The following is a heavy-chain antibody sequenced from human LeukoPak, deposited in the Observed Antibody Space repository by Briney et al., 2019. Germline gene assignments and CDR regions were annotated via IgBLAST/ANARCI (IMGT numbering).Heavy chain of an antibody. V-gene: IGHV4-31*03. J-gene: IGHJ5*02. CDR3: ARHNARDWFDP. CDR1: GGSISSGAYR. D-gene: IGHD2-8*01. CDR2: IYSSGST. Sequence: SETLSLTCTVSGGSISSGAYRWSWVRQHPGRGLEWLGYIYSSGSTYYNPSLTSRIIISLDTSKNQFSLKLSSVTAADTAMYYCARHNARDWFDPWGQGTLVTVSS.